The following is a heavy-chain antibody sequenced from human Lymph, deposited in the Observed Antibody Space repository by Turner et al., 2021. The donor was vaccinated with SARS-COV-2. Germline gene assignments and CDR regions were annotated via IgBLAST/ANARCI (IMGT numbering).Heavy chain of an antibody. Sequence: QVQLVESGGGVVQPGRSLRLSCAASGFTFSRYAMYWVRQAPVKGLEWVAVISYDGSNKYYADSVKGRFTISRDNSKNTLYLQMNSLRAEDTAVYYCARGDYYGSGSYPGKTFDCWGQGTLFTVSS. CDR3: ARGDYYGSGSYPGKTFDC. J-gene: IGHJ4*02. V-gene: IGHV3-30-3*01. D-gene: IGHD3-10*01. CDR1: GFTFSRYA. CDR2: ISYDGSNK.